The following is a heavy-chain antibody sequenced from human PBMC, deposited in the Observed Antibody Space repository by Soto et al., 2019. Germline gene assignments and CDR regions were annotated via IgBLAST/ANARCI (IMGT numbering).Heavy chain of an antibody. D-gene: IGHD6-19*01. V-gene: IGHV1-18*01. CDR1: GYTFTSYG. CDR2: ISAYNGNT. CDR3: ARDRSGQWLEDYYYYYGMDV. J-gene: IGHJ6*02. Sequence: ASVKVSCKASGYTFTSYGISWVRQAPGQGLEWMGWISAYNGNTNYAQKLQGRVTMTTDTSKSTAYMELRSLRSDDTAVYYCARDRSGQWLEDYYYYYGMDVWGRGTTVTVSS.